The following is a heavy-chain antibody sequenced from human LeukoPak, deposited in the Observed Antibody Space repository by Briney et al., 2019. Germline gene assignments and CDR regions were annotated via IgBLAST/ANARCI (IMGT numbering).Heavy chain of an antibody. D-gene: IGHD3-22*01. V-gene: IGHV3-30*02. CDR3: AKVHSSGSRGYYFDY. J-gene: IGHJ4*02. CDR1: GFTFSSYG. CDR2: IRYDGSNK. Sequence: GGSLRLSCAASGFTFSSYGMHWVRQAPGKGLEWVAFIRYDGSNKYYADSVKGRFTISRDNSKNTLYLQMNSLRAEDTAVYYCAKVHSSGSRGYYFDYWGQGTLVTVSS.